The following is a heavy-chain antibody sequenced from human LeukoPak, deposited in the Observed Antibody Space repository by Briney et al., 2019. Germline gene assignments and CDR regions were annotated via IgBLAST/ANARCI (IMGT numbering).Heavy chain of an antibody. D-gene: IGHD2-2*01. Sequence: GRSLRLSCAASGFTFSSYSMNWVRQAPGKGLEWVSSISSSSSYIYYADSVKGRFTISRDNAKNSLYLQMNGLRAEDTAVYYCARALGYCSSTSCYGPLGYWGQGTLVTVSS. CDR1: GFTFSSYS. J-gene: IGHJ4*02. CDR3: ARALGYCSSTSCYGPLGY. CDR2: ISSSSSYI. V-gene: IGHV3-21*01.